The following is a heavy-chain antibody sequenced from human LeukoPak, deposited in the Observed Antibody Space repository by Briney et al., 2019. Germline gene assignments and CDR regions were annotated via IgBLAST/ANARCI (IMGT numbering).Heavy chain of an antibody. V-gene: IGHV3-9*01. CDR2: ISWNSGSI. CDR3: AKDLAAAGTLGPIDY. CDR1: GFSFDDYA. Sequence: PGGSLRLSCAVSGFSFDDYAMHWVRQAPGKGLEWVSGISWNSGSIGYADSVKGRFTISRDNAKNSLYLQMNSLRAEDTALYYCAKDLAAAGTLGPIDYWGQGTLVTVSS. J-gene: IGHJ4*02. D-gene: IGHD6-13*01.